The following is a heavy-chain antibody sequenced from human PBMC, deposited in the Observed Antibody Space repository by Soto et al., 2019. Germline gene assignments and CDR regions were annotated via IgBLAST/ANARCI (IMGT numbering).Heavy chain of an antibody. CDR3: ARHRLSTWDAFDL. Sequence: GESLKISCKGSGYRFSTYWTGWVRQMPGQGLEWMGIVFPADSNTRYSPSFQGQVTISADKSISTAYLQWNSLQASDTAMYYCARHRLSTWDAFDLWGQGTMVTVSS. CDR1: GYRFSTYW. D-gene: IGHD2-2*01. J-gene: IGHJ3*01. CDR2: VFPADSNT. V-gene: IGHV5-51*01.